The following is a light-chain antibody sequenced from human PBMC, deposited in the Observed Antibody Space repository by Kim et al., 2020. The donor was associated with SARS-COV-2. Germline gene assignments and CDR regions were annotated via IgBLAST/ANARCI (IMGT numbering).Light chain of an antibody. CDR3: SSYTTIRTWV. CDR1: SSDVGAEKY. J-gene: IGLJ3*02. Sequence: GQSITISCTGTSSDVGAEKYVSWYQQSPGKAPKLIIYDVNKRPSGVSNRFSGSKSGNTASLTISGLQGEDEADFYCSSYTTIRTWVFGGGTQLTVL. CDR2: DVN. V-gene: IGLV2-14*04.